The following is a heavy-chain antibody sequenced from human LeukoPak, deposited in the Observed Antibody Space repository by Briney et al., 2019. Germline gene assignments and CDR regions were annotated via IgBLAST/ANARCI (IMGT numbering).Heavy chain of an antibody. Sequence: PGGSLRLSCAASGFTISNNYIRWLRQAPGKGLEWVSHIYSGGFTQFAGSVRGRFTMSRDSSKNTLYLQMNSLRAEDTAVYYCAKGSQWGWYYVDCFDYWGQGTLVTVSS. CDR2: IYSGGFT. V-gene: IGHV3-66*01. CDR1: GFTISNNY. CDR3: AKGSQWGWYYVDCFDY. J-gene: IGHJ4*02. D-gene: IGHD6-19*01.